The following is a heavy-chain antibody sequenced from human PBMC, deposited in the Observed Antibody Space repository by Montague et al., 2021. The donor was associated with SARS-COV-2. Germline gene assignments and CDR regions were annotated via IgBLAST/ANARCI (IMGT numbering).Heavy chain of an antibody. Sequence: SETLSLTCAVSGGSISSSNWWSWIRQTPGKGLEWIGEINHTGSSNYNPSFKSRVIMSVDTSKNQFSLKLSSVTAADTAVYYCARAIQSQPLVVVIAIPRPFYYFDHWGQGTLVTVSS. CDR3: ARAIQSQPLVVVIAIPRPFYYFDH. D-gene: IGHD2-21*01. CDR2: INHTGSS. V-gene: IGHV4-4*02. J-gene: IGHJ4*02. CDR1: GGSISSSNW.